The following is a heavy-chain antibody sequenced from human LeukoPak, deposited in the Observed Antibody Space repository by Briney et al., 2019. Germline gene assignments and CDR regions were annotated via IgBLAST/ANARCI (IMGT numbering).Heavy chain of an antibody. CDR3: AKVQAAMTGCVGY. CDR2: ISGSGGST. J-gene: IGHJ4*02. V-gene: IGHV3-23*01. Sequence: GGSLRLSCVASGFTFSNYAMSWVRQAPGKGLEWVSSISGSGGSTYYADSVKGRFTISRDNSKNTLYLQMSSLRAEDTAVYYCAKVQAAMTGCVGYWGQGTLVTVSS. D-gene: IGHD3-9*01. CDR1: GFTFSNYA.